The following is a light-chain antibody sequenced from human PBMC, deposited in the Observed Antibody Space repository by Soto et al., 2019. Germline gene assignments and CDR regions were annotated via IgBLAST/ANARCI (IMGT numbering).Light chain of an antibody. CDR1: QSIANS. V-gene: IGKV3-15*01. CDR3: QQYNVWPPWT. Sequence: EVLMTQSPATLSVSPGERATLSCRASQSIANSLAWYQLKPGQAPRLLIYGASTRATGVPARFSGSGSGTEFTLPISSLQSDDFAVYYCQQYNVWPPWTFVQGTKVDVK. CDR2: GAS. J-gene: IGKJ1*01.